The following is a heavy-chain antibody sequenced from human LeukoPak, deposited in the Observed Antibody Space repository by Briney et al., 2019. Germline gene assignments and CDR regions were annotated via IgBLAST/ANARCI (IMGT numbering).Heavy chain of an antibody. CDR2: IIPIFGTA. Sequence: ASVKVSCKASGGTFSSYAISWVRQAPGQGLEWMGRIIPIFGTANSAQKFQGRVTITTDESTSTAYMELSSLRSEDTAVYCCAREEAAAALPFDYWGQGTLVTVSS. V-gene: IGHV1-69*05. CDR1: GGTFSSYA. CDR3: AREEAAAALPFDY. D-gene: IGHD6-13*01. J-gene: IGHJ4*02.